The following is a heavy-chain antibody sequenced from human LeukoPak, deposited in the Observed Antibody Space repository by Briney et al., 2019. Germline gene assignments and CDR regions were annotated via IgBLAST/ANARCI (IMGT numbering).Heavy chain of an antibody. Sequence: ASVKVSCKVSGCTLTELSMHWVRQAPGKGLEWTGGFDPEDGETIYAQKFQGRVTMTEDTSTDTAYMELSSLRSEDTAVYYCVRDMRGAAAADDAFDIWGQGTMVIVSS. CDR2: FDPEDGET. CDR3: VRDMRGAAAADDAFDI. V-gene: IGHV1-24*01. CDR1: GCTLTELS. D-gene: IGHD6-13*01. J-gene: IGHJ3*02.